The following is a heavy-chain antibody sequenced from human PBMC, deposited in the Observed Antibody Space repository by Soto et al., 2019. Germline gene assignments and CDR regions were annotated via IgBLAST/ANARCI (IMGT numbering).Heavy chain of an antibody. J-gene: IGHJ4*02. CDR2: ISAYNGNT. CDR1: GYTFTSYG. Sequence: QVQLVQSGAEVKKPGASVKVSCKASGYTFTSYGISWVRQAPGQGLEWMGWISAYNGNTNYAQKPKGSGTMPTDTTTSRAYMELRSLRSDDTAVYYWARGTTVETGSYWGQGTLVTVSS. CDR3: ARGTTVETGSY. V-gene: IGHV1-18*01. D-gene: IGHD4-17*01.